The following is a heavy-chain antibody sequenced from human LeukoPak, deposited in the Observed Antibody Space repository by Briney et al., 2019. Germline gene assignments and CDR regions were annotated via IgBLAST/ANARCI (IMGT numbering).Heavy chain of an antibody. CDR3: ARDADDILTGYLPYNWFDP. J-gene: IGHJ5*02. CDR2: IYYSGST. CDR1: GGSISSSSYY. D-gene: IGHD3-9*01. V-gene: IGHV4-39*07. Sequence: SETLSLTCTVSGGSISSSSYYWGWIRQPPGKGLEWIGSIYYSGSTYYNPSLKSRVTISVDTSKNQFSLKLSSVTAADTAVYYCARDADDILTGYLPYNWFDPWGQGTLVTVSS.